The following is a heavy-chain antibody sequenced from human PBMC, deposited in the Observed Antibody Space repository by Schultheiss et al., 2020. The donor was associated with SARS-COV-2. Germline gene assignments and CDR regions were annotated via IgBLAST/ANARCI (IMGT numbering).Heavy chain of an antibody. CDR1: GFTFSDYY. J-gene: IGHJ4*02. V-gene: IGHV3-11*05. CDR3: AKGGSGYYHNYFDY. Sequence: GGSLRLSCAASGFTFSDYYMSWIRQAPGKGLEWVSSISSSSSYIYYADSVKGRFTISRDNSKNTLYLQMNSLRAEDTAVYYCAKGGSGYYHNYFDYWGQGTLVTVSS. CDR2: ISSSSSYI. D-gene: IGHD3-22*01.